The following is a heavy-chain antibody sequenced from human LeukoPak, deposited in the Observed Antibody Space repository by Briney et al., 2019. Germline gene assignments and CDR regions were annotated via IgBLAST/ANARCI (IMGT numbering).Heavy chain of an antibody. CDR1: GGSFSGYY. CDR2: INHSGST. J-gene: IGHJ3*02. Sequence: SETLSLTCAVYGGSFSGYYWSWIRQPPGKGLEWIGEINHSGSTNYNPSLKSRVTISVDTSKNQFSLKLSSVTAADTAVYYCAMYYDSSGYVLDAFDIWGQGTMVTVSS. CDR3: AMYYDSSGYVLDAFDI. D-gene: IGHD3-22*01. V-gene: IGHV4-34*01.